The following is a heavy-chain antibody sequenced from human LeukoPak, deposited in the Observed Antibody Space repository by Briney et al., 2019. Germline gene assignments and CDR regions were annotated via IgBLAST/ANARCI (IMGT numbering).Heavy chain of an antibody. J-gene: IGHJ3*01. CDR1: GFTFSSYS. V-gene: IGHV3-21*01. CDR3: SSFSAARSRGHAFDL. Sequence: AGSLRLSCAASGFTFSSYSMNWVRQAPGKGLEWVSSISSSSSYIYYADSVKGRFTISRDNAKNSLYLQMNSLRADHSAVYHGSSFSAARSRGHAFDLWPQGTLVTVSS. CDR2: ISSSSSYI. D-gene: IGHD6-6*01.